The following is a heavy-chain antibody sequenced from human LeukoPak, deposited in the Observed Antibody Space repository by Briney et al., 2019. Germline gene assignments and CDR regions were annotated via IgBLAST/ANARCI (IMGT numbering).Heavy chain of an antibody. D-gene: IGHD3-16*02. Sequence: SVKVSCKASGGTFSSYAISWVRQAPGQGLEWMGGIIPIFGTANYAQKFQGRVTITTDESTSTAYMELSSLRSEDTAVYYCATRRHMITFGGVIVAFDYWGQGTLVTVSS. CDR2: IIPIFGTA. CDR1: GGTFSSYA. CDR3: ATRRHMITFGGVIVAFDY. V-gene: IGHV1-69*05. J-gene: IGHJ4*02.